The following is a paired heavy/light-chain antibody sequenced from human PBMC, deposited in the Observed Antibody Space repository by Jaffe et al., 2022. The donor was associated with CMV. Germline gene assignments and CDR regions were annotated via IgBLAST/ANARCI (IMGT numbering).Heavy chain of an antibody. CDR3: ARAPVVAAPYWYFDL. D-gene: IGHD2-15*01. J-gene: IGHJ2*01. V-gene: IGHV4-4*07. CDR2: IYTSGST. Sequence: QVQLQESGPGLVKPSETLSLTCTVSGGSISSYYWSWIRQPAGKGLEWIGRIYTSGSTNYNPSLKSRVTMSVDTSKNQFSLKLSSVTAADTAVYYCARAPVVAAPYWYFDLWGRGTLVTVSS. CDR1: GGSISSYY.
Light chain of an antibody. CDR3: QQYNSYGT. V-gene: IGKV1-5*03. CDR1: QSISSW. CDR2: KAS. J-gene: IGKJ3*01. Sequence: DIQMTQSPSTLSASVGDRVTITCRASQSISSWLAWYQQKPGKAPKLLIYKASSLESGVPSRFSGSGSGTEFTLTISSLQPDDFATYYCQQYNSYGTFGPGTKVDIK.